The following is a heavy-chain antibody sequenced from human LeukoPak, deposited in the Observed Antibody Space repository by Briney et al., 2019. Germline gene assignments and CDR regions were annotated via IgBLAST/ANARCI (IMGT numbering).Heavy chain of an antibody. D-gene: IGHD3-9*01. CDR2: IHCSGNT. Sequence: SETLSLTCNVSGDSIRSHSWSWIRQPPGKGLEWIGYIHCSGNTRYNSSLKSRVLVSVDTSKNTLSLRLNSVSPADTALCFCARAHTYYDVLTGYQYYMDVWGKGTTVTVSS. CDR3: ARAHTYYDVLTGYQYYMDV. CDR1: GDSIRSHS. V-gene: IGHV4-59*11. J-gene: IGHJ6*03.